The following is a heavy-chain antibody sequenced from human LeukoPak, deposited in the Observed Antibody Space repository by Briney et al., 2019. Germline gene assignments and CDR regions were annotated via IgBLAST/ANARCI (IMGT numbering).Heavy chain of an antibody. J-gene: IGHJ6*02. CDR3: VRHNHMDV. CDR2: INLSGGST. CDR1: GYTFTSYG. Sequence: GASVKVSCKASGYTFTSYGISWVRQAPGQGLEWMAIINLSGGSTDYTQKFQGRVTVTRDTSTSTVYMELSSLRSEDTAVYYCVRHNHMDVWGQGTTVTVSS. V-gene: IGHV1-46*01.